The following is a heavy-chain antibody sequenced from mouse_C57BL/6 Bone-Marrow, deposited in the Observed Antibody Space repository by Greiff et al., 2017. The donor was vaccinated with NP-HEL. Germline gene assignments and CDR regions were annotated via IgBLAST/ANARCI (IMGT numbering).Heavy chain of an antibody. CDR2: IDPENGDT. J-gene: IGHJ4*01. V-gene: IGHV14-4*01. Sequence: EVQLQESGAELVRPGASVKLSCTVSGFNIKDDYMHWVKQRPEQGLAWIGWIDPENGDTEYASKFPGKATIPADTSSNTAYLQLSSLTSEDTAVYYCTTGGSSPYAMDYWGQGTSVTVSS. CDR1: GFNIKDDY. D-gene: IGHD1-1*01. CDR3: TTGGSSPYAMDY.